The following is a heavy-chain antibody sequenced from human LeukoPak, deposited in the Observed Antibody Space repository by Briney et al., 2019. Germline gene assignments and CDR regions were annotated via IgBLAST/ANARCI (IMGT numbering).Heavy chain of an antibody. D-gene: IGHD6-19*01. V-gene: IGHV4-4*02. J-gene: IGHJ4*02. CDR3: ARAPSLRKAVAGPIDY. CDR1: GGSISSSNW. Sequence: SETLSLTCAVSGGSISSSNWWSWVRQPPGKGLEWIGEIYHSGSTNYNPSLKSRVTISVDTSKNQFSLKLSSVTAADTAVYYCARAPSLRKAVAGPIDYWGQGTLVTVSS. CDR2: IYHSGST.